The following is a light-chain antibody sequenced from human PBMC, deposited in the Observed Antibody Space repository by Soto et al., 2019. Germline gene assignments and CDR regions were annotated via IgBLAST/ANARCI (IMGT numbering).Light chain of an antibody. Sequence: EIVLTQSPGTPSLSPGERATLSCRASQSVSSSYLAWYQQKPGQAPRLLIYGASSRATGIPDRFSGSGSGTDFTLTISRLEPEDFAVYYCQQYGSSVTFGQGTKVEIK. CDR3: QQYGSSVT. CDR1: QSVSSSY. J-gene: IGKJ1*01. V-gene: IGKV3-20*01. CDR2: GAS.